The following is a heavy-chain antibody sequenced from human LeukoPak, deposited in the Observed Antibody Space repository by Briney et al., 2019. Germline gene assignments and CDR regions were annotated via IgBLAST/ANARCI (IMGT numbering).Heavy chain of an antibody. J-gene: IGHJ5*02. CDR1: GGTFSSYA. V-gene: IGHV1-69*05. Sequence: SVKVSCKASGGTFSSYAISWVRQAPGQGLEWMGRIIPIFGTANYAQKFQGRVTMTTDTSTSTAYMELRSLRSDDTAVYYCAGMIYCSSTSCQYNWFDPWGQGTLVTVSS. CDR3: AGMIYCSSTSCQYNWFDP. CDR2: IIPIFGTA. D-gene: IGHD2-2*01.